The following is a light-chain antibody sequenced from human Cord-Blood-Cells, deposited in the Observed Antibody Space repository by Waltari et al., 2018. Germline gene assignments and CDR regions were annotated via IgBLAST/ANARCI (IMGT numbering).Light chain of an antibody. J-gene: IGLJ3*02. CDR2: DVS. CDR1: SSDVGGYNY. Sequence: QSALTQPASGYGSPGQSITISCTGTSSDVGGYNYVSWYQQHPGKAPKLMIYDVSNRPSGVSNRFSGSKSGNTASLTISGLQAEDEADYYCSSYTSSSTWVFGGGTKLTVL. CDR3: SSYTSSSTWV. V-gene: IGLV2-14*01.